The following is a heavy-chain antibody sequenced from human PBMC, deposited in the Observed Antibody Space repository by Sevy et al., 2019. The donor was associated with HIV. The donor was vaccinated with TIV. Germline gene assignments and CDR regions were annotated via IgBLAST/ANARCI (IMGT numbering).Heavy chain of an antibody. V-gene: IGHV1-69*13. J-gene: IGHJ6*02. Sequence: ASVKVSCKASGGTFSSYAISWVRQAPGQGLEWMGGIIPIFGTANYAQKFQGRVTITADESTSTAYMELSSLRSEETAVYYCARGLKDIVVVPAARGAYYYGMDVWGQGTTVTVSS. CDR2: IIPIFGTA. CDR3: ARGLKDIVVVPAARGAYYYGMDV. CDR1: GGTFSSYA. D-gene: IGHD2-2*01.